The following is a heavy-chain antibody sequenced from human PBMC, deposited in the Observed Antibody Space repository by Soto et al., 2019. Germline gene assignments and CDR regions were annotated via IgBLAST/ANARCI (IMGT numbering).Heavy chain of an antibody. Sequence: GASVNVSCKASGYTFTGYYMHWVRQAPGQGLEWMGWINPNSGGTNYAQKFQGRVTMTRDTSISTAYMELSTLRSDDTAVYYCASGTGDLVYYYYYGMDVWGQGTTVTDSS. V-gene: IGHV1-2*02. CDR3: ASGTGDLVYYYYYGMDV. J-gene: IGHJ6*02. CDR1: GYTFTGYY. D-gene: IGHD7-27*01. CDR2: INPNSGGT.